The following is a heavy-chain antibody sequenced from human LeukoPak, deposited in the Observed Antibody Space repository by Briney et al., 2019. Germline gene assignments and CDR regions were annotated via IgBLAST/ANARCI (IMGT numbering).Heavy chain of an antibody. V-gene: IGHV3-7*01. D-gene: IGHD6-19*01. Sequence: PGGSLRLSCEASGLISSNYWMTWVRQAPGKGLERVANINQDGSQKYYVDSVKGRFSVSRDNAKNSLYLQMNSLRVEDTAMYFCARDSSGNYWGQGTLVTVSS. CDR1: GLISSNYW. CDR3: ARDSSGNY. J-gene: IGHJ4*02. CDR2: INQDGSQK.